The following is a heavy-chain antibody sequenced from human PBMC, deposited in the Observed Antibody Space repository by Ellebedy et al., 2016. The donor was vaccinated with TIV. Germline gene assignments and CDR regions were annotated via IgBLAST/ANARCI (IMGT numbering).Heavy chain of an antibody. CDR2: INPHRGDT. J-gene: IGHJ4*02. CDR1: GYTFTGYY. Sequence: AASVKVSCKASGYTFTGYYIHWVRQAPGEGLEWMGRINPHRGDTDYAQKFQGRVTMTRDTSISTAYMEMSRLRSDDTAVYFCARGLGWLQRDSDYWGQGTLVTVSS. D-gene: IGHD5-24*01. CDR3: ARGLGWLQRDSDY. V-gene: IGHV1-2*06.